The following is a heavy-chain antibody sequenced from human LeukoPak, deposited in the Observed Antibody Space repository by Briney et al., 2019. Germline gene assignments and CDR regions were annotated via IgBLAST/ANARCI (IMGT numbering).Heavy chain of an antibody. Sequence: SETLSLTCAVSGVSISSGGYSWSWIRQPPGKGLEWIGYIYHSGSTYYNPSLKSRVTISVDRSKNQFSLKLSSVTAADTAVYYCASKSIIDGWFDPWGQGTLVTVSS. CDR1: GVSISSGGYS. J-gene: IGHJ5*02. D-gene: IGHD5-24*01. CDR2: IYHSGST. CDR3: ASKSIIDGWFDP. V-gene: IGHV4-30-2*01.